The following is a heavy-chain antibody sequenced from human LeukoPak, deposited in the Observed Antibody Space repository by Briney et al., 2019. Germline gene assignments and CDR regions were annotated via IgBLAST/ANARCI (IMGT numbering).Heavy chain of an antibody. J-gene: IGHJ6*02. D-gene: IGHD6-13*01. CDR2: IKQDGSEK. CDR1: GFTLSSYW. Sequence: GGSLRLSCAASGFTLSSYWMSWVRQAPGKGLEWVANIKQDGSEKYYVDSVKGRFTISRDNAKNSLYLQMNSLRAEDTAVYYCARDRKYSGSWFRGYYGMDVWGQGTTVTVSS. V-gene: IGHV3-7*01. CDR3: ARDRKYSGSWFRGYYGMDV.